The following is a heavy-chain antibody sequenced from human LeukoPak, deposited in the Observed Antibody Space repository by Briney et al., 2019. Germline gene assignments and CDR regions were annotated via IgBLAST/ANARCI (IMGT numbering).Heavy chain of an antibody. V-gene: IGHV5-51*01. D-gene: IGHD6-13*01. J-gene: IGHJ4*02. CDR1: GYSFTSYW. Sequence: GESLRISCQGSGYSFTSYWIAWVRQMPGKGLEWMGIIYPGDSDTKYSPSFQGQVTIAADKSTSTAYPQWSSLKASDTAMYYCARHVGSTTHFDYWGQGTLVTVSS. CDR2: IYPGDSDT. CDR3: ARHVGSTTHFDY.